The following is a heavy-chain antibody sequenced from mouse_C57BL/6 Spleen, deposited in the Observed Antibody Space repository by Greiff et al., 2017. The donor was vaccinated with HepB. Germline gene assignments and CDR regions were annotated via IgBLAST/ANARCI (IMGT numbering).Heavy chain of an antibody. CDR2: ISSGGSYT. CDR1: GFTFSSYG. J-gene: IGHJ2*01. D-gene: IGHD2-2*01. CDR3: ARQTGRYGYYFDY. V-gene: IGHV5-6*01. Sequence: EVHLVESGGDLVKPGGSLKLSCAASGFTFSSYGMSWVRQTPDKRLEWVATISSGGSYTYYPDSGKGRFTISRDNAKNTLYLQMSSLKSEDTAMYYCARQTGRYGYYFDYWGQGTTLTVSS.